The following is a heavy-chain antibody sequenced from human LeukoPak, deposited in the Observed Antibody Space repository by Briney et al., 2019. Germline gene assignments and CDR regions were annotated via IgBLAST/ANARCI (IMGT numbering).Heavy chain of an antibody. J-gene: IGHJ3*01. CDR2: IYYSGST. CDR3: ASGFLPQRGLVLRY. V-gene: IGHV4-39*07. Sequence: PSETLSLTCTVSGGSISSSSYYRGWIRQPPGKGLEWIGSIYYSGSTYYNPSLKSRVTISVDTSKNQFSLKLSSVTAADTAVYYCASGFLPQRGLVLRYWGQGTMVTVSS. D-gene: IGHD6-19*01. CDR1: GGSISSSSYY.